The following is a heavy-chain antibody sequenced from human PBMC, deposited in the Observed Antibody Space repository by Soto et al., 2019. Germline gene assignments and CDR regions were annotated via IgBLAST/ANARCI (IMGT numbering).Heavy chain of an antibody. J-gene: IGHJ4*02. CDR2: INPNSGGT. CDR1: GYTFTGYY. CDR3: ARSELRYLDWLFPTAGGPFDY. D-gene: IGHD3-9*01. V-gene: IGHV1-2*02. Sequence: GASVKVSCKASGYTFTGYYMHWVRQAPGQGLEWMGWINPNSGGTNYAQKFQGRVTMTRDTSISTAYMERGRLGSDDTAVYYCARSELRYLDWLFPTAGGPFDYWGQGTLVTVSS.